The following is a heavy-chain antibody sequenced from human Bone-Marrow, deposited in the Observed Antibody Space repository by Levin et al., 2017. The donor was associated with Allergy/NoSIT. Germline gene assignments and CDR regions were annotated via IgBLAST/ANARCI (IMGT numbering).Heavy chain of an antibody. CDR2: MNSDGSTT. Sequence: QSGGSLRLSCAASGFLFSSHWMHWVRQVPGKGLVWVARMNSDGSTTTYADSVKGRFAISRDNARNTLYLQMDSLGVEDTAVYYCARAGLSGFRQTAFDLWGQGTMVTVSS. CDR1: GFLFSSHW. CDR3: ARAGLSGFRQTAFDL. J-gene: IGHJ3*01. D-gene: IGHD3-22*01. V-gene: IGHV3-74*01.